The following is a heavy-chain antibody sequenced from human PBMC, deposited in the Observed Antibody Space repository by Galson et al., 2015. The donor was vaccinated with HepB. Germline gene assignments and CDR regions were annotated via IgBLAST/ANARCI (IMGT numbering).Heavy chain of an antibody. V-gene: IGHV6-1*01. CDR2: TYYRSKWYN. Sequence: CAISGDSVSSNSAAWNWIRQSPSRGLEWLGRTYYRSKWYNDYAVSVKSRITINPDTSKNQFSLQLNSVTPEDTAVYYCARADVYYYDSSGYSYDAFDIWGQGTMVAVSS. J-gene: IGHJ3*02. CDR1: GDSVSSNSAA. D-gene: IGHD3-22*01. CDR3: ARADVYYYDSSGYSYDAFDI.